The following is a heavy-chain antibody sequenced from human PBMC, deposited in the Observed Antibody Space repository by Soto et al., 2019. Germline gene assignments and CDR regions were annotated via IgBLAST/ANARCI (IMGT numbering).Heavy chain of an antibody. V-gene: IGHV4-59*01. CDR1: GGSISSYY. Sequence: SETLSLTCTVSGGSISSYYWSWIRQPPGKGLEWIGYIYYSGSTNYNPSLKSRVTISVDTSKNQFSLKLSSVTAADTAVYYCARYSSSWSYFDYWGQGTLVTVSS. CDR2: IYYSGST. CDR3: ARYSSSWSYFDY. J-gene: IGHJ4*02. D-gene: IGHD6-13*01.